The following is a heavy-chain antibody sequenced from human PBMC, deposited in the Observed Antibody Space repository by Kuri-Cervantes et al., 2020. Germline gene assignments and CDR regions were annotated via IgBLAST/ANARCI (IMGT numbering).Heavy chain of an antibody. V-gene: IGHV1-69*13. Sequence: SSVKVSCKHSGNSFRSYAISWVRQAPGQGLEWMGTIIRLSPTTNFAQTFQGRVTITADASTNTVNMELSSLRSEDTAVYFCAKVQCGGGSGDNGIAKYYYGMDVLGQGATVTVSS. CDR1: GNSFRSYA. CDR3: AKVQCGGGSGDNGIAKYYYGMDV. J-gene: IGHJ6*01. CDR2: IIRLSPTT. D-gene: IGHD2-21*01.